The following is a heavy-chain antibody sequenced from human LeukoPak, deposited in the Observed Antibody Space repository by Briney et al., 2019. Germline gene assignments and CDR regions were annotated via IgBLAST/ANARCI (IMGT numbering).Heavy chain of an antibody. D-gene: IGHD1-26*01. V-gene: IGHV3-23*01. CDR1: GFTFSTYA. Sequence: GGSLRLSCAASGFTFSTYAVTWVRQAPGQGLEWVSAISDSGGGTYYADSAKGRFTVSRDNSKNTLYLQMNSLRAEDTAVYYCAREFKVGTTTLSFDIWGQGTMVTVSS. J-gene: IGHJ3*02. CDR3: AREFKVGTTTLSFDI. CDR2: ISDSGGGT.